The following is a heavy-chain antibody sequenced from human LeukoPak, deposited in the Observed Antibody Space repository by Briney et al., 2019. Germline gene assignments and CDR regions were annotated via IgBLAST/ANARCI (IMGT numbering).Heavy chain of an antibody. CDR3: ARAMGDGYIKKYGIDV. J-gene: IGHJ6*02. Sequence: SVKVSCKPSRGTFSSYAISWVRQAPRQGVEWMGRINPILGIANYPQKLQGRVTITAAKSTTTAYMELSRLRSEDTAAYYCARAMGDGYIKKYGIDVWGQGTTVTVSS. V-gene: IGHV1-69*04. CDR2: INPILGIA. D-gene: IGHD1-1*01. CDR1: RGTFSSYA.